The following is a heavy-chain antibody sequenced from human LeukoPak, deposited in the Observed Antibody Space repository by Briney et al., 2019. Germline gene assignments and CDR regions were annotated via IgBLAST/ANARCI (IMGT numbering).Heavy chain of an antibody. Sequence: GGSLRLSCAASGFTFSSYAMSWVRQAPGKGLEWVSVIYSGGSTYYADSVKGRFTISRDNSKNTLYLQMGSLRAEDTAVYYCAKETYDSSGYPTSDFDYWGQGTLVTVSS. CDR2: IYSGGST. CDR3: AKETYDSSGYPTSDFDY. D-gene: IGHD3-22*01. J-gene: IGHJ4*02. CDR1: GFTFSSYA. V-gene: IGHV3-23*03.